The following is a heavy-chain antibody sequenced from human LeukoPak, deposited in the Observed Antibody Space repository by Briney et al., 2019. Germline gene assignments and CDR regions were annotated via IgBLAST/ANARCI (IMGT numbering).Heavy chain of an antibody. CDR1: GGSISSYY. J-gene: IGHJ6*02. D-gene: IGHD5-18*01. CDR2: IYYSGST. V-gene: IGHV4-59*12. Sequence: SETLFLTCTVSGGSISSYYWSWIRQPPGKGLEWIGYIYYSGSTNYNPSLKSRVTISVDTSKNQFSLKLSSVTAADTAVYYCARGTRGYSYLDGMDVWGQGTTVTVSS. CDR3: ARGTRGYSYLDGMDV.